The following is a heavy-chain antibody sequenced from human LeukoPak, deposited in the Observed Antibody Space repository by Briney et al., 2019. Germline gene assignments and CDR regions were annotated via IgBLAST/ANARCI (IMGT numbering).Heavy chain of an antibody. J-gene: IGHJ4*02. Sequence: ASVKVSCKASGYTFTGYYMHWVRQAPGQGLEWMGRINPNSGGTNYAQKFQGWVTMTRDTSISTAYMELSRLRSDDTAVYYCARGAYYYGSGSYPIDYWGQGTLVTVSS. D-gene: IGHD3-10*01. CDR2: INPNSGGT. V-gene: IGHV1-2*04. CDR3: ARGAYYYGSGSYPIDY. CDR1: GYTFTGYY.